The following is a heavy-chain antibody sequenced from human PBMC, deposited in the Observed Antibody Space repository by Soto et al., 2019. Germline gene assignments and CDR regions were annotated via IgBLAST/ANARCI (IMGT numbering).Heavy chain of an antibody. D-gene: IGHD4-17*01. CDR2: IYYIGNS. CDR1: NGSISSRSSY. V-gene: IGHV4-39*01. J-gene: IGHJ4*02. CDR3: GGQDYGAKGYYFEN. Sequence: QLQLQESGSGLVKPSETLSLTCIVSNGSISSRSSYWGWIRQTPGKGLEWIGSIYYIGNSYYNPSRKNQVTISIDPSETKFSVNMNSLTAADTAVYFCGGQDYGAKGYYFENWGQGALVTVSS.